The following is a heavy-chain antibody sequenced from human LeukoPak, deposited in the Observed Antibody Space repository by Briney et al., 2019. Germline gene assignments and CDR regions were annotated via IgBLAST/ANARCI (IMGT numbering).Heavy chain of an antibody. D-gene: IGHD5-18*01. J-gene: IGHJ6*03. CDR1: GGSFSGYY. CDR3: ARHGPGYSYGAAYYYYYMDV. CDR2: INHSGST. V-gene: IGHV4-34*01. Sequence: SETLSLTCAVYGGSFSGYYWSWIRQPPGKGLEWIGEINHSGSTNYNPSLKSRVTISVDTSKNQFSLKLSSVTAADTAVYYCARHGPGYSYGAAYYYYYMDVWGKGTTVTISS.